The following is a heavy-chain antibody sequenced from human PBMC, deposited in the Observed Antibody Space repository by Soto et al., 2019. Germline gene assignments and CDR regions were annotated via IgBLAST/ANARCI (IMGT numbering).Heavy chain of an antibody. CDR3: VRLLLRPYDSGGYCEY. D-gene: IGHD3-10*01. CDR1: GGSISSYY. CDR2: IYYSGST. V-gene: IGHV4-59*08. J-gene: IGHJ4*02. Sequence: SETLCLTCTVSGGSISSYYWSWIRQPPGKGLKWIGYIYYSGSTNYNPSLKSRVTISVDTSKNQFSLKLSSVTAADTAVYYCVRLLLRPYDSGGYCEYWGQGTLVTVSS.